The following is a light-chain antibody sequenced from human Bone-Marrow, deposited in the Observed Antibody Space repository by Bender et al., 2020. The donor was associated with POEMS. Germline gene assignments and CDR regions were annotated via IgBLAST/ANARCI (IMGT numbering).Light chain of an antibody. CDR1: SSDVGGYDF. CDR2: EVS. V-gene: IGLV2-14*01. J-gene: IGLJ2*01. CDR3: SSYTSSSTPQVI. Sequence: QSALTQPASVSGSPGQSITISCYGTSSDVGGYDFVSWYQQRPGEAPKLMIYEVSNRPSGVSNRFSGSRSGNTASLSISGLQAEDEADYYCSSYTSSSTPQVIFGGGTKLTVL.